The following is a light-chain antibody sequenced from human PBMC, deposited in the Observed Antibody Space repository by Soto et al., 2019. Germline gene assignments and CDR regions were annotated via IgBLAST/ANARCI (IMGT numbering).Light chain of an antibody. CDR1: RSNIGAGYD. Sequence: QSVLTQPPSVSGAPGQRVTISCTGSRSNIGAGYDVHWYQQLPGTAPKLLIHGDSNRPSGVPDRFSGSKSGTSASLAITGLQAEDEADYYCQSYDSSLSVIYVFGIGTKVT. CDR3: QSYDSSLSVIYV. J-gene: IGLJ1*01. V-gene: IGLV1-40*01. CDR2: GDS.